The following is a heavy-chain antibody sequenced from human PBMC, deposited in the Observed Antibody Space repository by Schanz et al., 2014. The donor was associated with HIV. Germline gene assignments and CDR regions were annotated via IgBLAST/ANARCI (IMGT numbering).Heavy chain of an antibody. CDR2: ISHDGSNK. Sequence: QVQLVESGGGVVRPGRSLRLSCAASGFTFRRYGMHWVRQAPGKGLEWVATISHDGSNKYYADSVKGRFTISRDNSKNTLYLQMISLKVEDTAMYYCAKDAYSSNYINWVDPWGQGTLVTVSS. D-gene: IGHD6-13*01. CDR1: GFTFRRYG. J-gene: IGHJ5*02. V-gene: IGHV3-30*18. CDR3: AKDAYSSNYINWVDP.